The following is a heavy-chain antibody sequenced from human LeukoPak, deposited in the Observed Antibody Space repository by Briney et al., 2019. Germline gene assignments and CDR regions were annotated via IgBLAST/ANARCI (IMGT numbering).Heavy chain of an antibody. CDR2: INHNGNVN. V-gene: IGHV3-7*03. Sequence: GGSLRLSCAASGLTFSSYWMDWARQAPGKGLEWVASINHNGNVNYYVDSVKGRFTISRDNAKNSLYLQMSNLRAEDTAVYFCARGGGLDVWGQGATVTVSS. D-gene: IGHD3-16*01. J-gene: IGHJ6*02. CDR1: GLTFSSYW. CDR3: ARGGGLDV.